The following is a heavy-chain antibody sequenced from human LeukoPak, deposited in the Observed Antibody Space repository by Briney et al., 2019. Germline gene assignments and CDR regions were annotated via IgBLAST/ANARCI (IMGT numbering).Heavy chain of an antibody. D-gene: IGHD2/OR15-2a*01. CDR1: GYTFTSHW. CDR3: ARGWSFALWDY. V-gene: IGHV1-46*01. J-gene: IGHJ4*02. Sequence: GASVKVSFKASGYTFTSHWIQWVRQAPGQGLEWMGLINPSDGSIAYAHRFQGRVTMTRDTSTSIVYMDLSSLGSEDTAVYYCARGWSFALWDYWGQGTLVTVSS. CDR2: INPSDGSI.